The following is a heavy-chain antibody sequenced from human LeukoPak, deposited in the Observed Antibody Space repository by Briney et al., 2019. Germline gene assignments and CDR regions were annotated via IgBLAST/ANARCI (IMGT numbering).Heavy chain of an antibody. CDR1: GVSLRDYY. Sequence: PSQTLSLTCAVNGVSLRDYYWSWIRQSPEKGLEWIGQISHEGDSIYNPSLKSRLILSVDMSKNQFSLNLRSVTAADTAVYYCARGRNFVSDFYFHVWGKGTTVIVSS. J-gene: IGHJ6*04. V-gene: IGHV4-34*01. CDR2: ISHEGDS. D-gene: IGHD1-7*01. CDR3: ARGRNFVSDFYFHV.